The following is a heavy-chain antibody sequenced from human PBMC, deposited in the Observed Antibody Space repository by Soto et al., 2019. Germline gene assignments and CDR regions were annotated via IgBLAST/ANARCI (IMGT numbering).Heavy chain of an antibody. D-gene: IGHD6-25*01. CDR2: IYYSGST. CDR1: GGSISSYY. CDR3: ERVKWSSGWLREDYGMDV. Sequence: SETLSLTCTVSGGSISSYYWSWIRQPPGKGLEWIGYIYYSGSTKYNPSLKSRVTISVDTSKNQFSLKLSSVTAADTAVYYCERVKWSSGWLREDYGMDVWGQGTTVTVSS. V-gene: IGHV4-59*01. J-gene: IGHJ6*02.